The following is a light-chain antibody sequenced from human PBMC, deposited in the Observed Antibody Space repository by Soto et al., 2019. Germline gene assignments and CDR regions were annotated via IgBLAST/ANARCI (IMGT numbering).Light chain of an antibody. V-gene: IGLV1-47*02. CDR2: TNN. J-gene: IGLJ2*01. CDR3: AAWDDRLSGPV. CDR1: SSNIGSNY. Sequence: QSVLTQPPSASGTPGQRVTISCSGISSNIGSNYIYWYQQIPGTAPTIVIYTNNQRPSGVPDRFSGSKSGTSASLAISGLRSEDEAVYYCAAWDDRLSGPVFGGGTKLTVL.